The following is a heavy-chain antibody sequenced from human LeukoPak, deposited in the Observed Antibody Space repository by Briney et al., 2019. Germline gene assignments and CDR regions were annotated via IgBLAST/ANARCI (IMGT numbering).Heavy chain of an antibody. Sequence: GASVKVSCKASGYTFTNYDISWVRQAPGQGLEWMGWISAYNGNTNYAQKLQGRVTMTTDTPTSTAYMELRSLRSGDTAVYYCARVEDSRSWYYGYWGQGTLVTVSS. V-gene: IGHV1-18*01. D-gene: IGHD6-13*01. CDR3: ARVEDSRSWYYGY. CDR1: GYTFTNYD. CDR2: ISAYNGNT. J-gene: IGHJ4*02.